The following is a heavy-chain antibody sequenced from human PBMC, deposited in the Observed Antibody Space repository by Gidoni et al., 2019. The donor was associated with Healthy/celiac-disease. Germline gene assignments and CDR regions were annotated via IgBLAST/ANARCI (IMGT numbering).Heavy chain of an antibody. CDR3: AKDSDSSGYYNGDFQH. J-gene: IGHJ1*01. CDR1: GFTFSIYA. V-gene: IGHV3-23*04. CDR2: ISGSGGST. D-gene: IGHD3-22*01. Sequence: EVQLVESGVGMVRHGRSLRRSCPSSGFTFSIYARSWVSQAPGKWLWWVCAISGSGGSTSYADSVKGRFTISRDNSKNTLYLQMNSRRAEDTAVYYCAKDSDSSGYYNGDFQHWGQGTLVTVSS.